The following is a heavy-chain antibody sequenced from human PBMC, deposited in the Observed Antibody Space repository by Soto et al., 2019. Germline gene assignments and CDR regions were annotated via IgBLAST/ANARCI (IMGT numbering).Heavy chain of an antibody. D-gene: IGHD3-10*01. CDR1: GASINSAEYS. CDR3: DSEYGSGSYRFDH. J-gene: IGHJ4*02. CDR2: MYHIGGT. V-gene: IGHV4-30-2*01. Sequence: QLQLQEYGSGLVEHSQTLALTCAVSGASINSAEYSWSWIRQPPGKGLEWIGYMYHIGGTVYNPYLNSRVTISLYKHSNQYSHKLSSVTAAATDVYYCDSEYGSGSYRFDHWGKGILVTV.